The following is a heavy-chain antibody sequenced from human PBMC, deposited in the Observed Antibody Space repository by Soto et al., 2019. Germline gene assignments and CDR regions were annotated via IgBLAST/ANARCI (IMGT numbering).Heavy chain of an antibody. CDR2: ISWNSGSI. J-gene: IGHJ3*02. D-gene: IGHD3-10*01. CDR1: GFTFDDYA. CDR3: AKDMGSMVAPTWLTWAEKDAFDI. Sequence: GGSLRLSCAASGFTFDDYAMHWVRQAPGKGLEWVSGISWNSGSIGYADSVKGRFTISRDNAKNSLYLQMNSLRAEDTALYYCAKDMGSMVAPTWLTWAEKDAFDIWGQGTMVTVSS. V-gene: IGHV3-9*01.